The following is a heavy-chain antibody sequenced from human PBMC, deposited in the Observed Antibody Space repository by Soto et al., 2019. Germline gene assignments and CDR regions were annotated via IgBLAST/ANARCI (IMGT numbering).Heavy chain of an antibody. CDR1: GFTFSSYP. J-gene: IGHJ3*02. V-gene: IGHV3-48*02. D-gene: IGHD3-10*01. Sequence: GGSLRLSCAASGFTFSSYPMSWVRQAPGKGLQWVSYISSSSGTIYYADSVKGRFTISRDNAKDSLYLQMNSLRDEDTAVYYCARRAVYYYGSGSYAFYIWGQGTMVTVSS. CDR2: ISSSSGTI. CDR3: ARRAVYYYGSGSYAFYI.